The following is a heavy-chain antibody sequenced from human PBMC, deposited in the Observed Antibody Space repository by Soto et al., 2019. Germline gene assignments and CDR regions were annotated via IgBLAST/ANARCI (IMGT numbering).Heavy chain of an antibody. CDR2: IAYDGNAK. J-gene: IGHJ6*02. CDR1: EFTFNTYA. Sequence: QAQLVESGGGVVQPGRSLRLSCAASEFTFNTYAMHWVRQAPGKGLEWVAVIAYDGNAKYYADSVKGRFTISRDNSKNALYLQMNTLRPEDTAMYYCARAVGNYVPYYYGMDVWGQGTTVTVSS. D-gene: IGHD1-26*01. CDR3: ARAVGNYVPYYYGMDV. V-gene: IGHV3-30*03.